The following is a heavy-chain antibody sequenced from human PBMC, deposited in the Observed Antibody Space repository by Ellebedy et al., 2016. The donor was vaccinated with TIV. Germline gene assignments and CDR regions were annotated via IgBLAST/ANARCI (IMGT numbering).Heavy chain of an antibody. CDR1: GFTFSSYA. V-gene: IGHV3-23*01. J-gene: IGHJ4*02. D-gene: IGHD2-2*01. Sequence: GESLKISXAASGFTFSSYAMSWVRQAPGKGLEWVSAISGSGGSTYYADSVKGRFTISRDNSKNTLYLQMNSLRAEDTAVYYCARDQYAVVPAAQTFDYWGQGTLVTVSS. CDR3: ARDQYAVVPAAQTFDY. CDR2: ISGSGGST.